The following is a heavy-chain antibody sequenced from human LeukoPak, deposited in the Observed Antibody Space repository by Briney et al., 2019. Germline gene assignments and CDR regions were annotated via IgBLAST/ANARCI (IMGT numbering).Heavy chain of an antibody. CDR2: IDTEGSTT. J-gene: IGHJ5*02. V-gene: IGHV3-74*01. CDR3: AREGSYLNTGASYYLHWFDP. Sequence: PGGSLRLSCAASGFSFSRYRMHWVRQAPGKGLVWVSYIDTEGSTTSYADSVKGRFTISRDNAKNTLYLQMNSLRAEDTAIYYCAREGSYLNTGASYYLHWFDPWGQGTLVTVSS. D-gene: IGHD2-8*02. CDR1: GFSFSRYR.